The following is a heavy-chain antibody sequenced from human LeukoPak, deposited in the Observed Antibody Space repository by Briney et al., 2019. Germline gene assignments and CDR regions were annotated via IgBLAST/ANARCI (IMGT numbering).Heavy chain of an antibody. CDR3: VRPRSPASNDGGY. V-gene: IGHV3-21*01. CDR2: ISSTSSYK. Sequence: GGSLRLSCEASGFTFSSYSMKWVRQAPGKGLEWVSCISSTSSYKYYADSVKGRFTISRDNAKNSLYLQLNSLRAEDTALYYCVRPRSPASNDGGYWGQGTLVTVSS. D-gene: IGHD1-1*01. CDR1: GFTFSSYS. J-gene: IGHJ4*02.